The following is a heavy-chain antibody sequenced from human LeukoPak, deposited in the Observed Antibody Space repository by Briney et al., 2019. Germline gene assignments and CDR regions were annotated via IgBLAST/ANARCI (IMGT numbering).Heavy chain of an antibody. Sequence: GGSPRLSCAASGFTFDDYGMHWVRQAPGKGLEWVSGISWNSGSIGYADSVKGRFTISRDNAKNSLYLQMNSLRPEDTALYYCAKAYSSAGGAFDIWGQGTMVTVSS. CDR3: AKAYSSAGGAFDI. CDR1: GFTFDDYG. D-gene: IGHD6-19*01. J-gene: IGHJ3*02. V-gene: IGHV3-9*01. CDR2: ISWNSGSI.